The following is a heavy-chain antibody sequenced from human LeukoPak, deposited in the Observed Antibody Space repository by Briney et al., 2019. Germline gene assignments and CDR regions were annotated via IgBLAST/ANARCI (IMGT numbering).Heavy chain of an antibody. CDR2: ISSSSSYI. J-gene: IGHJ4*02. Sequence: PGGSLRLSCAASGFTFSSYSMNWVRQAPGKGLEWVSSISSSSSYIYYADSVKGRFTISRDNAKNSLYLQMNSLRAEDTAVYYCARGEYYYDSSGYYKLDYWGQGTLVTVPS. D-gene: IGHD3-22*01. CDR1: GFTFSSYS. CDR3: ARGEYYYDSSGYYKLDY. V-gene: IGHV3-21*01.